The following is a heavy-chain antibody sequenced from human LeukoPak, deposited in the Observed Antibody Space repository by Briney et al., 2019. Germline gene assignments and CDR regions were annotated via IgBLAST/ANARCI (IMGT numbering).Heavy chain of an antibody. CDR3: VKPARAAGGDADY. CDR2: NSGSGATT. J-gene: IGHJ4*02. CDR1: GFTFSTSP. D-gene: IGHD6-13*01. Sequence: GGSLRLSCSASGFTFSTSPMNWVRQATGKGLEYVSGNSGSGATTYYADSVKGRFTISRDNSKNTLYVQMGSLRAEDTAVYYCVKPARAAGGDADYWGQGTLVTVSS. V-gene: IGHV3-64*05.